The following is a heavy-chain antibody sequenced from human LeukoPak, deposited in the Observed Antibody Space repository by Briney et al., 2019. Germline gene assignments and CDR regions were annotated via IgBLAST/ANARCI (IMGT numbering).Heavy chain of an antibody. CDR2: ISGSGGST. CDR1: GFTFSSYE. Sequence: PGGSLRLSCAPFGFTFSSYEMNWVRQAPGKGLDWVSAISGSGGSTDYADSVKGRFTISRDNSKHTLYLQMNSLRAEDTAVYYCAKGERFLEWLLLGGSFDYWGQGTLVTVSS. J-gene: IGHJ4*02. V-gene: IGHV3-23*01. CDR3: AKGERFLEWLLLGGSFDY. D-gene: IGHD3-3*01.